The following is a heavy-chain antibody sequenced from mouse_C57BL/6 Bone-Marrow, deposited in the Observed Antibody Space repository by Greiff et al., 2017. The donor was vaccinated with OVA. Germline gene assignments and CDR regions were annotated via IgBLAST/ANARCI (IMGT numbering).Heavy chain of an antibody. CDR1: GYTFTSYW. CDR3: ARGRYYGGFDV. Sequence: VQLQQPGAELVMPGASVKLSCKASGYTFTSYWMHWVKQRPGQGLEWIGEIDPSDSYTNYNQKFKGKSTLTVDKSSSTAYMQLSSLTSEDSAVYYCARGRYYGGFDVWGTGTTVTVSS. V-gene: IGHV1-69*01. D-gene: IGHD1-1*01. J-gene: IGHJ1*03. CDR2: IDPSDSYT.